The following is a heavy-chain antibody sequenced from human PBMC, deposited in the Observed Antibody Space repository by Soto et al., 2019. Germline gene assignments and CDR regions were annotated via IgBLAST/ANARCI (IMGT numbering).Heavy chain of an antibody. CDR1: GGSISSGGYY. V-gene: IGHV4-31*03. D-gene: IGHD3-10*01. Sequence: QVQLQESGPGLVKPSQTLSLTCTVSGGSISSGGYYWSWIRQHPGKGLEWIGDIYYSGSTYYNPSLKSRVTVSVDTSKDQFSLKLSSVTAADTAVYYCARVFGFGGMDVWGQGTTVTVSS. CDR3: ARVFGFGGMDV. J-gene: IGHJ6*02. CDR2: IYYSGST.